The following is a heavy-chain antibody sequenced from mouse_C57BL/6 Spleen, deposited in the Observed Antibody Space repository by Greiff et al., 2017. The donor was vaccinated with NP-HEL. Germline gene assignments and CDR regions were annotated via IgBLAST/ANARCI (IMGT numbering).Heavy chain of an antibody. CDR2: IYPSDSET. J-gene: IGHJ2*01. Sequence: QQSCKASGYTFTSYWMDWVKQRPGQGLEWIGNIYPSDSETHYNQKFKDKATLTVDKSSSTAYMQLSSLTSEDSAVYYCASADYWGQGTTLTVSS. V-gene: IGHV1-61*01. CDR1: GYTFTSYW. CDR3: ASADY.